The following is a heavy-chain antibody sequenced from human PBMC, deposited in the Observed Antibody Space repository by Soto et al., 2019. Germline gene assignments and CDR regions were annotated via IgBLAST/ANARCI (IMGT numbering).Heavy chain of an antibody. D-gene: IGHD2-21*02. Sequence: EVQLVESGGGVVQPGGSLRLSCEASGFTFSDYWIHWVRQAPGRGLVWVSRVQGNGFGTNYADSVEGRFTISRDNAKNTVHPQMNGLRSDDTALYYCALPYAGDPAGFHYWGQGTLVTVSS. CDR3: ALPYAGDPAGFHY. CDR1: GFTFSDYW. J-gene: IGHJ4*02. CDR2: VQGNGFGT. V-gene: IGHV3-74*01.